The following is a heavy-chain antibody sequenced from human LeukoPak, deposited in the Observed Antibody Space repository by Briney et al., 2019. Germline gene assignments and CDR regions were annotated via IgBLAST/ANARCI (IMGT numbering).Heavy chain of an antibody. CDR2: INEDGSKK. CDR1: GFTFSRHR. Sequence: GGSLRLSCSAFGFTFSRHRMNWVRQAPGKGLDWVANINEDGSKKAYVDSVEGRFTISRDNTKNSVYLQMNGLRADDTAVYYCARVGERDTVPGNSYWGQGTLVTVSS. CDR3: ARVGERDTVPGNSY. J-gene: IGHJ4*02. D-gene: IGHD4-23*01. V-gene: IGHV3-7*03.